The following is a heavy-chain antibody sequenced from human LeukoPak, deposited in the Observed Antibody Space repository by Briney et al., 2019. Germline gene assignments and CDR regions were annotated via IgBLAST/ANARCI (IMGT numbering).Heavy chain of an antibody. J-gene: IGHJ6*04. CDR3: ARRGTEKYYYYGMDV. D-gene: IGHD3-16*01. Sequence: GESLKISCKGSGYSFTSYWIGWVRQMPGKGLEWMRIIYPGDSDTRYSPSFQGQVTISADKSISTAYLQWSSLKALDTAMYYCARRGTEKYYYYGMDVWGKGTTVTVSS. CDR1: GYSFTSYW. V-gene: IGHV5-51*01. CDR2: IYPGDSDT.